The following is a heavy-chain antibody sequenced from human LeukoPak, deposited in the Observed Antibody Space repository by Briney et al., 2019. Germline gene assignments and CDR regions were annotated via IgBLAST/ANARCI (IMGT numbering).Heavy chain of an antibody. CDR1: GFTFSSYG. CDR2: IWYDGSNK. V-gene: IGHV3-33*01. D-gene: IGHD5-24*01. CDR3: ARDQASVATIYFDY. J-gene: IGHJ4*02. Sequence: GGSLRLSCAASGFTFSSYGMHWVRQAPGKGLEWVAVIWYDGSNKYYADSVKGRFTISRDNSKNTLYLQMNSLRDEDTAVYYCARDQASVATIYFDYWGQGTLVTVSS.